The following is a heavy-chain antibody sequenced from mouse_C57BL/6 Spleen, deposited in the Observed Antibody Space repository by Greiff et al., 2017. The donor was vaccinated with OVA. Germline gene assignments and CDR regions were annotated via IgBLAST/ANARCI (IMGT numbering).Heavy chain of an antibody. CDR1: GYTFTSYW. V-gene: IGHV1-74*01. Sequence: VQLKQPGAELVKPGASVKVSCKASGYTFTSYWMHWVKQRPGQGLEWIGRIHPSDSDTNYNQKFKGKATLTVDKSSSTAYMQLSSLTSEDSAVYYCARGDYGSRASAFDVWGTGTTVTVSS. CDR2: IHPSDSDT. D-gene: IGHD1-1*01. J-gene: IGHJ1*03. CDR3: ARGDYGSRASAFDV.